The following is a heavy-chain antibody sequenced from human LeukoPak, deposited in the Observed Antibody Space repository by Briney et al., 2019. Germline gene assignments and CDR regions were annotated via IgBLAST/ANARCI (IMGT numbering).Heavy chain of an antibody. V-gene: IGHV1-18*01. D-gene: IGHD6-13*01. Sequence: ASVKVSCKASGYTFTSYGISWVRQAPGQGLEWMGWISAYNGNTNYAQKLQGRVTMTTDTSTSTAYMELRSLRSDDTAVYYCARVSSSSWGYYYYGMDVWGQGTTVTVSS. J-gene: IGHJ6*02. CDR2: ISAYNGNT. CDR1: GYTFTSYG. CDR3: ARVSSSSWGYYYYGMDV.